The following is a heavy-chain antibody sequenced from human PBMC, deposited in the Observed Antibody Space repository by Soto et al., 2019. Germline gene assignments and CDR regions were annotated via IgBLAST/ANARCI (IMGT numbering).Heavy chain of an antibody. CDR3: ARDTGDGTFDF. J-gene: IGHJ4*02. V-gene: IGHV1-3*01. Sequence: QVHLEQSGAEVRKPGASVKVSCKASGYTFSSYAMHWVRQAPGQRLEWMGWINAGYGNTKSSQKFQDRVTISRDTSASTAYMELTSLRSEDTAVYYCARDTGDGTFDFWGQGTLVTVSS. CDR2: INAGYGNT. CDR1: GYTFSSYA. D-gene: IGHD7-27*01.